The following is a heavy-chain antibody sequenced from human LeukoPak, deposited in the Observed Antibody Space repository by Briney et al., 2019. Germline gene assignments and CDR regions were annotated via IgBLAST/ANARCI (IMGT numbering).Heavy chain of an antibody. D-gene: IGHD2-15*01. CDR2: ISSSGSTI. V-gene: IGHV3-48*03. Sequence: GGSLRLSCAASGFTFSSYEMNWVRQAPGKGLEWVSYISSSGSTIYYADSVKGRFTISRDSAKNSLYLQMNSLRAEDTAFYYCARDYCSGGSCYGGHDYWGQGTLVTVSS. CDR3: ARDYCSGGSCYGGHDY. CDR1: GFTFSSYE. J-gene: IGHJ4*02.